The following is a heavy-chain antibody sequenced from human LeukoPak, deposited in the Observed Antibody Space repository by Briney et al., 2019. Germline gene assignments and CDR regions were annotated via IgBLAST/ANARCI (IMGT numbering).Heavy chain of an antibody. V-gene: IGHV1-18*01. CDR2: ISVYNGYT. Sequence: GSSVTVSCKASGYTFNNYGIIWVRQAPGQGLEWMGWISVYNGYTNYAQKLQGKVTMTEDTSTRTAYMELSSLTSEDTAVYYCATRYRSGGSCPNYYYYYINVWGKGTTVTISS. CDR1: GYTFNNYG. CDR3: ATRYRSGGSCPNYYYYYINV. J-gene: IGHJ6*03. D-gene: IGHD2-15*01.